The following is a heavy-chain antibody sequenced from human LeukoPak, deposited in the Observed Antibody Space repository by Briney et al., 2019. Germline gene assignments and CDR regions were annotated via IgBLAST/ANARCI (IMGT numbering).Heavy chain of an antibody. CDR1: GGSISSYY. V-gene: IGHV4-59*08. Sequence: PSETLSLTCTVSGGSISSYYWSWIRQPPGKGLEWIGYIYYSGSTNYNPSLKSRVTISVDTSKNQFSLKLSSVTAADTAVYYCARSGTVGAMPVWGQGTLVTVSS. CDR2: IYYSGST. CDR3: ARSGTVGAMPV. J-gene: IGHJ4*02. D-gene: IGHD1-26*01.